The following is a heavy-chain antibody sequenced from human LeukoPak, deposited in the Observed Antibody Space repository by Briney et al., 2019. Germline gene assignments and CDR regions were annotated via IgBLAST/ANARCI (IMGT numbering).Heavy chain of an antibody. CDR2: TYYRSKWYN. J-gene: IGHJ5*02. CDR3: ARAGFGGPWGHNWFDP. D-gene: IGHD3-3*01. V-gene: IGHV6-1*01. CDR1: GDSVSSNSAA. Sequence: SQTLSLTCAISGDSVSSNSAAWNWIRQSPSRGLEWLGSTYYRSKWYNDYSVVVKSRITINPDTSKNQFSLQLKSVTPEDTAVYYCARAGFGGPWGHNWFDPWGQGTLVTVSS.